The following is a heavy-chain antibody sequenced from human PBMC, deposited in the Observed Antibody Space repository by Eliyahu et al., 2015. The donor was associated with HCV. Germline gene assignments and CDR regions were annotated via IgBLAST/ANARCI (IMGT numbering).Heavy chain of an antibody. D-gene: IGHD3-10*01. Sequence: EVQLVESGGGLVQPGRSLRLSCVASGFSVEDYAXHWVRQVPGKGLEGVSGISYNSGSIGYADSVKGRFTISRDNAKKSLYLQMNSLRDEDTALYHCAKDIGAGSYLLTASNHYYGMDVWGQGTTVTVSS. J-gene: IGHJ6*02. CDR1: GFSVEDYA. CDR2: ISYNSGSI. CDR3: AKDIGAGSYLLTASNHYYGMDV. V-gene: IGHV3-9*01.